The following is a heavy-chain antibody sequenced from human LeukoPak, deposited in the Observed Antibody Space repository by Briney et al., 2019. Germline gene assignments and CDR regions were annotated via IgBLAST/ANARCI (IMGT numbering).Heavy chain of an antibody. CDR2: ISSSSSSI. Sequence: GGSLRLSCAASGFTFSSYWMNWVRQAPGKGLEWVSYISSSSSSIYYADSVKGRFTISRDNAKNSLYLQMNSLRAEDTAVYYCARFSDYYYMDVWGKGTTVTVSS. D-gene: IGHD1-26*01. J-gene: IGHJ6*03. CDR3: ARFSDYYYMDV. CDR1: GFTFSSYW. V-gene: IGHV3-48*04.